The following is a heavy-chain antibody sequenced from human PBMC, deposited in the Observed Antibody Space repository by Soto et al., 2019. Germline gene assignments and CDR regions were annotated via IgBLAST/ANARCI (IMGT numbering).Heavy chain of an antibody. CDR2: INPRSGDT. CDR1: GYTFTGYF. J-gene: IGHJ4*02. CDR3: ARAWEVIMGAHY. Sequence: ASVKVSCKASGYTFTGYFIHWVRQAPGQGLEWMGWINPRSGDTNYAQNFQGRVTMTRDTSITTAYMELSTLRSDDTAVYYCARAWEVIMGAHYWGQGTLVTVSS. V-gene: IGHV1-2*02. D-gene: IGHD3-10*01.